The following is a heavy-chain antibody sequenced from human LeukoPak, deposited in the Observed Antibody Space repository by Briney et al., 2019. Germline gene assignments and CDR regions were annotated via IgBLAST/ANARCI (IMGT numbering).Heavy chain of an antibody. D-gene: IGHD5-18*01. Sequence: GASVKVSCKASGYTFTYRYLHWVRQAPGQALEWMGWITPFNGNTNYAQKFQGRVTITRDRSMSTAYMELSSLRSEDTAMYYCASADTDTAMAYFDYWGQGTLVTVSS. CDR1: GYTFTYRY. J-gene: IGHJ4*02. CDR3: ASADTDTAMAYFDY. V-gene: IGHV1-45*02. CDR2: ITPFNGNT.